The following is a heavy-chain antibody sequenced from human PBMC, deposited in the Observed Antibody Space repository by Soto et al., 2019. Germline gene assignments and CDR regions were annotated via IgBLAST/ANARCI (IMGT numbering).Heavy chain of an antibody. CDR1: GFTFSSYA. D-gene: IGHD2-2*01. V-gene: IGHV3-23*01. CDR3: AKDYGVVPAALDLFDY. Sequence: GGSLRLSCAASGFTFSSYAMSWVRQAPGKGLEWVSAISGSGGSTYYADSVKGRFTISRDNSKNTLYLQMNSLRAEDTAVYYCAKDYGVVPAALDLFDYWGQGTLVTVSS. CDR2: ISGSGGST. J-gene: IGHJ4*02.